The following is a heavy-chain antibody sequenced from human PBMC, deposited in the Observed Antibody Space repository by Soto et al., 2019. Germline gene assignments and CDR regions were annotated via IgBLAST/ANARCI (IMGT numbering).Heavy chain of an antibody. Sequence: SQTLSLTCDISGDGVSCNSAGWNWIRQTPSRGLEWLGRTYYRSKWYNNYAVSVKSRVSVNPDTAKNQFSLQLNSVTPEDTAVYYCARGSWDDVSGHYYMDVWGKGTTVTVSS. CDR1: GDGVSCNSAG. J-gene: IGHJ6*03. CDR2: TYYRSKWYN. V-gene: IGHV6-1*01. CDR3: ARGSWDDVSGHYYMDV. D-gene: IGHD1-1*01.